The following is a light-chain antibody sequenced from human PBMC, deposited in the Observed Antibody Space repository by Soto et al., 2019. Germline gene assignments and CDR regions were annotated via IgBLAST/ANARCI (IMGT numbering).Light chain of an antibody. Sequence: EIVLTQSAVTLALSPLERATLSCSASQSVSSSYLAWYQQKPGQAPRLLIYGASSRATGIPDRFSGSGSGTDFTLTISRLEPEDFAVYYCQQYGRSPPTFGQGTKVDIK. CDR3: QQYGRSPPT. CDR1: QSVSSSY. V-gene: IGKV3-20*01. J-gene: IGKJ1*01. CDR2: GAS.